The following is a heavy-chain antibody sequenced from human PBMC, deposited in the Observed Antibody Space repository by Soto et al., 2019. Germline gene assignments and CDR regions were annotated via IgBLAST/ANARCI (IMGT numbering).Heavy chain of an antibody. J-gene: IGHJ3*01. Sequence: QVHLVQSGAEVKKPGASVKVSCNSSGYTFTTYGVAWVRQVPGQGLEWMGWISGHNGKTFYAQSFQDRVTMTTDTSMSTAYMELRSLRSDDTAVYFCARERPLEDSPVADAFDVWGQGTRVTVSS. D-gene: IGHD1-1*01. CDR3: ARERPLEDSPVADAFDV. CDR1: GYTFTTYG. V-gene: IGHV1-18*01. CDR2: ISGHNGKT.